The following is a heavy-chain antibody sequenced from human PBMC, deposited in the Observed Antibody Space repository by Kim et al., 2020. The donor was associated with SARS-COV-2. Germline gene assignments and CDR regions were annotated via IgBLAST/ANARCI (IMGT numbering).Heavy chain of an antibody. D-gene: IGHD2-21*02. J-gene: IGHJ6*02. CDR1: GGTFSSYA. CDR3: ARDPNCGGDCYYYYYYGMDV. CDR2: IIPIFGTA. Sequence: SVKVSCKASGGTFSSYAISWVRQDPGQGLEWMGGIIPIFGTANYAQKFQGRVTITADESTSTAYMELSSLRSEDTAVYYCARDPNCGGDCYYYYYYGMDVWGQGTTVTVSS. V-gene: IGHV1-69*13.